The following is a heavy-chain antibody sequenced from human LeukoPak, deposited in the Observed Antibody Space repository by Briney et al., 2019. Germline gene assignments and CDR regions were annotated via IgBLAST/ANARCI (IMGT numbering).Heavy chain of an antibody. J-gene: IGHJ4*02. D-gene: IGHD6-19*01. CDR2: ISSSGSTI. CDR3: ARVPPLYSSGWYDY. V-gene: IGHV3-48*03. Sequence: GGSLRLSCAASGFTFSSYEMNWVRQAPGKGLEWVSYISSSGSTIYYADSVKGRFTISRDNAKNSLYLQMNSLRAEDTAVYYCARVPPLYSSGWYDYWGQGTLVTVSS. CDR1: GFTFSSYE.